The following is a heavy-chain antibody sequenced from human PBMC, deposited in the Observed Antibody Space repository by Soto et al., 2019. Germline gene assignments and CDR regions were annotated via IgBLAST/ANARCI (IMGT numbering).Heavy chain of an antibody. CDR2: IYPGDSDT. CDR1: GYSFTSYW. J-gene: IGHJ6*02. D-gene: IGHD2-15*01. Sequence: PGESLKISCKGSGYSFTSYWIGWVHQMPGKGLEWMGIIYPGDSDTRYSPSFQGQVTISADKSISTAYLQWSSLKASDTAMYYCARKGYCSGGSCFGYYGMDVWGQGTTVTVSS. CDR3: ARKGYCSGGSCFGYYGMDV. V-gene: IGHV5-51*07.